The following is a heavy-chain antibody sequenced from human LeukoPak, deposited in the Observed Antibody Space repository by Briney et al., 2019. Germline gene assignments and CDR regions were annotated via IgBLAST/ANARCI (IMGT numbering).Heavy chain of an antibody. Sequence: GGSLRLSCAASGFTFSNAWMSWVRQAPGKGLEWVGRIKSKTDGGTTDYAAPVKGRFTISRDDSKNTLYLQMNRLTIEDTATYYCHRWTTVTTFDNWGQGTLVIVSS. V-gene: IGHV3-15*01. CDR2: IKSKTDGGTT. D-gene: IGHD4-17*01. CDR3: HRWTTVTTFDN. CDR1: GFTFSNAW. J-gene: IGHJ4*02.